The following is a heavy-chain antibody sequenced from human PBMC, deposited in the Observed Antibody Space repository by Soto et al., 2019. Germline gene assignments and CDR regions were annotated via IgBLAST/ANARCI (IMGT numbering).Heavy chain of an antibody. CDR1: GFTFSSDW. D-gene: IGHD3-3*02. Sequence: PGGSLRLSCAASGFTFSSDWMTWVRQAPGKGLEWVASVNQGGTEKFYVDSVKGRFTISRDNAKNSLFLQMNSLRAEDTAVYYCAREVLGINIFGAVNNWGQGTLVTVSS. CDR3: AREVLGINIFGAVNN. J-gene: IGHJ4*02. V-gene: IGHV3-7*01. CDR2: VNQGGTEK.